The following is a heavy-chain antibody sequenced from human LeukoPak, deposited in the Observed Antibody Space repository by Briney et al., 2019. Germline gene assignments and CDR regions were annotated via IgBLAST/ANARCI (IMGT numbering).Heavy chain of an antibody. CDR1: GFTFSSYA. J-gene: IGHJ1*01. CDR2: ISPSGGIT. Sequence: GGSLRLSCEASGFTFSSYAMSWVRQAPGKGLEWVSGISPSGGITYYTDSVKGRFTISRDNSKNTQSLQMNSLRAEDTAVYYCAKDDDWGRYKHWGQGTLVTVSS. D-gene: IGHD3-16*01. V-gene: IGHV3-23*01. CDR3: AKDDDWGRYKH.